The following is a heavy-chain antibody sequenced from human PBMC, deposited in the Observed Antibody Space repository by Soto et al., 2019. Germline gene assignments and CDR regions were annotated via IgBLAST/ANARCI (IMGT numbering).Heavy chain of an antibody. Sequence: GGSLRLSCAASGFTFDDYAMHWVRQAPGKGLEWVSGISWNSGSIGYADSVKGRFTISRDNAKNSLYLQMNSLRAEDTALYYCAKSDWGLLWFGVPVAFDIWGQGTMVTVSS. J-gene: IGHJ3*02. V-gene: IGHV3-9*01. CDR3: AKSDWGLLWFGVPVAFDI. CDR2: ISWNSGSI. CDR1: GFTFDDYA. D-gene: IGHD3-10*01.